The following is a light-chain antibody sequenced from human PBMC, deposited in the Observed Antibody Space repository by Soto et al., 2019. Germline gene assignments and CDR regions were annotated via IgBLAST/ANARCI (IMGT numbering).Light chain of an antibody. Sequence: EIVSTQSPGTLSLSPGERATLSFSASHSVSSSYLAWYQHKPGQAPRLLIYGASSRATGIPDRFSGSGSGTDFTLTISRLEPEDFAVYYCQQYGSSSITFGQGTRLEIK. V-gene: IGKV3-20*01. CDR1: HSVSSSY. CDR2: GAS. CDR3: QQYGSSSIT. J-gene: IGKJ5*01.